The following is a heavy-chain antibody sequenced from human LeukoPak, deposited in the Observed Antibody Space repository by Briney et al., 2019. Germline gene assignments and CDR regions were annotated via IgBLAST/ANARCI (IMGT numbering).Heavy chain of an antibody. V-gene: IGHV4-59*01. J-gene: IGHJ3*02. Sequence: SETLSLTCTVSGGSMNDYYWSWIRQPPGKGLEWIGYMYDSGRTSYNPSLKSRVTISVDMSKKQFSLKLSSVTAADTAMYYCARVTMITFGGAYPGTFDIWGQGIMVTVSS. D-gene: IGHD3-16*01. CDR1: GGSMNDYY. CDR2: MYDSGRT. CDR3: ARVTMITFGGAYPGTFDI.